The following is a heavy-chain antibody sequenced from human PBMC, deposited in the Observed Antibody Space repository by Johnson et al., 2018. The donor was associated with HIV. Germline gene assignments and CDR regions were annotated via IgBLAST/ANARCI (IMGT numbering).Heavy chain of an antibody. CDR2: ITGSGVTT. Sequence: VQLVESGGGVVQPGGSLRLSCAASGFTFSSSAMTWVRQGPGKGLQWVSLITGSGVTTHYADSVKGRFSVSRDNSRNTLYLQMNSLRAEDTAVYYCANLRVSRHDAFDIWGQGTMVTVSS. CDR1: GFTFSSSA. V-gene: IGHV3-23*04. CDR3: ANLRVSRHDAFDI. J-gene: IGHJ3*02. D-gene: IGHD3-3*02.